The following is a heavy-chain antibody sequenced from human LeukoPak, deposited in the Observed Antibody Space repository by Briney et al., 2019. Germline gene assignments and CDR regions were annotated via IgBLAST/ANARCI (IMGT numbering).Heavy chain of an antibody. D-gene: IGHD2-2*03. V-gene: IGHV3-23*01. Sequence: GGSLRLSCAASGFTFDDYTMHWVRQAPGKGLEWVSGIGGSGTRTYYADSVKGRFTISRDNSKNTLYLQMNSLRDEDTAVYYCAKDSHWILFDDWGQGTLVTVSS. CDR2: IGGSGTRT. CDR3: AKDSHWILFDD. J-gene: IGHJ4*02. CDR1: GFTFDDYT.